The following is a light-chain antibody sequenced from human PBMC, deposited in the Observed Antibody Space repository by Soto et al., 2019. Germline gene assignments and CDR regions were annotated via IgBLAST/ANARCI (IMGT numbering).Light chain of an antibody. CDR2: GAS. CDR1: QSVSSSY. V-gene: IGKV3D-7*01. J-gene: IGKJ4*01. Sequence: PGERVTLSCRASQSVSSSYLTWYQQKPGQAPRLLIYGASTRATGIPARFSGSGSGTDFTLTISSLQPEDFAVYSFQQDYNLRLTFGGGTKVEIK. CDR3: QQDYNLRLT.